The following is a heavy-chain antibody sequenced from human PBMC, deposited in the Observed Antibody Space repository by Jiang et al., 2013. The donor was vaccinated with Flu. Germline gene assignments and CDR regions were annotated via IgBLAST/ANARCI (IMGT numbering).Heavy chain of an antibody. D-gene: IGHD6-19*01. CDR2: INPNSGGT. Sequence: SVRVSCKASGYTFNSYGITWVRQAPGQGLEWMGWINPNSGGTNYAQKFQGRVTMTRDTSISTAYMELSRLRSDDTAVYYCARGKGVAGWGYWGQGTLVTVSS. CDR3: ARGKGVAGWGY. J-gene: IGHJ4*02. V-gene: IGHV1-2*02. CDR1: GYTFNSYG.